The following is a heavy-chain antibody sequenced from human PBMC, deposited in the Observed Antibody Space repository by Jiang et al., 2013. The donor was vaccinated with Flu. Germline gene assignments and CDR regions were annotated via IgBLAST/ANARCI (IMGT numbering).Heavy chain of an antibody. CDR2: ISYDGSNK. D-gene: IGHD3-10*01. CDR3: AKGSKGEFDY. Sequence: EWVAVISYDGSNKYYADSVKGRFTISRDNSKNTLYLQMNSLRAEDTAVYYCAKGSKGEFDYWGQGTLVTVSS. V-gene: IGHV3-30*18. J-gene: IGHJ4*02.